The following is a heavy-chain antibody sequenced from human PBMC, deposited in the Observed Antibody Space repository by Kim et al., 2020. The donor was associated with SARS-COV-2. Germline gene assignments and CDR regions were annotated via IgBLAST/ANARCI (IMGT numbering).Heavy chain of an antibody. Sequence: SETLSLTCAVYGGSFSGYYWSWIRQPPGKGLEWIGEINHIGSTNYNPSLKSRVTISVDTSKNQFSLKLCSVTAADTAVYYCARGITKEYCSGCSCY. J-gene: IGHJ4*03. CDR2: INHIGST. CDR1: GGSFSGYY. V-gene: IGHV4-34*01. D-gene: IGHD2-15*01. CDR3: ARGITKEYCSGCSCY.